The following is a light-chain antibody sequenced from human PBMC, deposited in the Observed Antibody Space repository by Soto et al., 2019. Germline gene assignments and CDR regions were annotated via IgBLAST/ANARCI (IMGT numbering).Light chain of an antibody. CDR1: QDISSF. V-gene: IGKV1-9*01. J-gene: IGKJ1*01. Sequence: DIQLTQSPSFLCASVGDRVTITCRASQDISSFLAGYQQKPPKAPNLLIYAASTLQSGVPSRFSGSGSGTEFTLTISSLQPEDFATYYCQQLNGYRTFGQGTKVEIK. CDR2: AAS. CDR3: QQLNGYRT.